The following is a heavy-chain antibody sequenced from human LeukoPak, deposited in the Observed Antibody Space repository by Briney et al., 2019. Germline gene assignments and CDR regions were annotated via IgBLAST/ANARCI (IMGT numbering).Heavy chain of an antibody. CDR2: ISPSDSST. D-gene: IGHD6-19*01. CDR1: GFTFSNYA. CDR3: AKRGSGEDY. J-gene: IGHJ4*02. V-gene: IGHV3-23*01. Sequence: GGSLRPSCAASGFTFSNYAMSWVRQAPGKGLDWVSTISPSDSSTYYADSVKGRFTISRDNSKNTLYLQMNSLRAEDTAVYYCAKRGSGEDYWGQGTLVTVSS.